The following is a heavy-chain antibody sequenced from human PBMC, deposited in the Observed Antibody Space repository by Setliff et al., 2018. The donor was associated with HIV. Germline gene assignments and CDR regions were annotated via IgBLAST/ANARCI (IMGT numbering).Heavy chain of an antibody. V-gene: IGHV4-34*01. D-gene: IGHD5-18*01. CDR3: ARTEDYSFGDAPFDY. J-gene: IGHJ4*01. CDR2: IDHSGDT. Sequence: SETLSLTCAVYGGSFSGYFWTWIRQSPHKSLEWIGDIDHSGDTNYNPSLKSRVTISLDTSKNQFSLKLTSVTAADTAVYYCARTEDYSFGDAPFDYWGHGTLVTVSS. CDR1: GGSFSGYF.